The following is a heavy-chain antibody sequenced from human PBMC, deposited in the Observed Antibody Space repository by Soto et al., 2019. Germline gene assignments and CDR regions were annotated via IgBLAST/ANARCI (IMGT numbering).Heavy chain of an antibody. CDR1: GGTFSSYA. Sequence: QVQLVQSGAEVKKPGSSVKVSCKASGGTFSSYAISWVRQAPGQGLEWMGGIIPIFGTANYAQKFQGRVTITADESTSTAYMELSSRRSEDTAVYYCASGSGIDSPSGYSYGMDVWGQGTTVTVSS. V-gene: IGHV1-69*12. J-gene: IGHJ6*02. CDR3: ASGSGIDSPSGYSYGMDV. CDR2: IIPIFGTA. D-gene: IGHD6-25*01.